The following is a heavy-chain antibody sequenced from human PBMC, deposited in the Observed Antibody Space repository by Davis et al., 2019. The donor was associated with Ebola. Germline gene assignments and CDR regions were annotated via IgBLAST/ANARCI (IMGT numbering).Heavy chain of an antibody. J-gene: IGHJ5*02. D-gene: IGHD5-12*01. CDR3: AKLIVATTMGWFDP. Sequence: GGSLRLSCAASGFTFSSYWMSWVRQAPGKGLEWVANIKQDGSEKYYVDSVKGRFTISRDNAKNSLYLQMNSLRAEDTAVYYCAKLIVATTMGWFDPWGQGTLVTVSS. V-gene: IGHV3-7*03. CDR1: GFTFSSYW. CDR2: IKQDGSEK.